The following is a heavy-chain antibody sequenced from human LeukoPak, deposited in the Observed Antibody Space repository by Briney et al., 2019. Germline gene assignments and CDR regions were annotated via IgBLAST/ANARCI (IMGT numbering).Heavy chain of an antibody. J-gene: IGHJ3*02. CDR1: GFTFSNAW. V-gene: IGHV3-15*01. Sequence: GGSLRLSCAASGFTFSNAWMSWVRQAPGKGLEWVGRIKSKTDGGTTDYAAPVKGRFTISRDDSKNTLYLQMNSLKTEDTAVYYCTATMVRGVTGAFDIWGQGTMVTVSS. CDR2: IKSKTDGGTT. CDR3: TATMVRGVTGAFDI. D-gene: IGHD3-10*01.